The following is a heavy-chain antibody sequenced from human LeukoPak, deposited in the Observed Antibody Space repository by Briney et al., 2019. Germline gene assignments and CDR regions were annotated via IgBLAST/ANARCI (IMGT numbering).Heavy chain of an antibody. Sequence: GESLRLSCVLSGLTFSDAWMSWVRQAPGKGLEWVGRIKSKTDGGTTDYAAPVKGRFTISRDDSKNTLYLQMNSLKTEDTAVYYCTVSSGYSYGPALDYYYYYGMDVWGQGTTVTVSS. V-gene: IGHV3-15*01. CDR2: IKSKTDGGTT. CDR3: TVSSGYSYGPALDYYYYYGMDV. D-gene: IGHD5-18*01. J-gene: IGHJ6*02. CDR1: GLTFSDAW.